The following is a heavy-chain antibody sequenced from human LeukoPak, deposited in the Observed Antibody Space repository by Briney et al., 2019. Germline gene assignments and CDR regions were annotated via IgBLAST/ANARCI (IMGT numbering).Heavy chain of an antibody. CDR1: GGSISNNY. V-gene: IGHV4-59*08. J-gene: IGHJ5*02. D-gene: IGHD3-16*01. Sequence: SETLSLTCTVFGGSISNNYYSWIRQPPGKGLEWIGYIYYSGSTNYNPSLKSRVTISVDTSKNQFSLKLSSVTAADTAVYYCARRGGSNWFDPWGQGTLVTVSS. CDR2: IYYSGST. CDR3: ARRGGSNWFDP.